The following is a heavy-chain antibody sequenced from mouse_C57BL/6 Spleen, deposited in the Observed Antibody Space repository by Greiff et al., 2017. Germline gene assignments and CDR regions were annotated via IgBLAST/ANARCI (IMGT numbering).Heavy chain of an antibody. J-gene: IGHJ3*01. CDR1: GFNIKDDY. Sequence: VHVKQSGAELVRPGASVKLSCTASGFNIKDDYMHWVKQRPEQGLEWIGWIDPENGDTEYASKFQGKATITADTSSNTAYLQLSSLTSEDTAVYYCITGDYGSSYVFAYWGQGTLVTVSA. CDR2: IDPENGDT. D-gene: IGHD1-1*01. V-gene: IGHV14-4*01. CDR3: ITGDYGSSYVFAY.